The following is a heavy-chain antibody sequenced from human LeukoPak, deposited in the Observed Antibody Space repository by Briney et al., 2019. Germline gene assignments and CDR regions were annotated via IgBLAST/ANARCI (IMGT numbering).Heavy chain of an antibody. CDR3: ARHSSGYDSSLDY. V-gene: IGHV5-10-1*01. CDR2: IDPSDSYM. Sequence: GESLKISCKGSGYSFTSYWISWVRQMPGKGLEWMGRIDPSDSYMNYSPSFQGHVTFSTDKPISTAYLQWSSLKASDTAMYYCARHSSGYDSSLDYWGQGTLVTVSS. D-gene: IGHD5-12*01. CDR1: GYSFTSYW. J-gene: IGHJ4*02.